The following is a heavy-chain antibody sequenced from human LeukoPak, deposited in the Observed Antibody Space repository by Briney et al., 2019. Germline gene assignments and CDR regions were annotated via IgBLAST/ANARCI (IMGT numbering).Heavy chain of an antibody. Sequence: GGSLRLSCAASGFTFSSYWMHWVRQAPGKGLVWVSRINSDGSSTSYADSVKGRFTISRDNAKNTLYLQMNSLRAEDTAVYYCARERGYCSGGSCYSSWFDPWGQGALVTVSS. CDR3: ARERGYCSGGSCYSSWFDP. CDR2: INSDGSST. D-gene: IGHD2-15*01. CDR1: GFTFSSYW. V-gene: IGHV3-74*01. J-gene: IGHJ5*02.